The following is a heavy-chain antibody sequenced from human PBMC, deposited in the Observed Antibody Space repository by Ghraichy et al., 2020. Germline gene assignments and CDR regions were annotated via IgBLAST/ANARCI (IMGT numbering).Heavy chain of an antibody. D-gene: IGHD3-9*01. CDR2: FDPEDGET. CDR1: GYTLTELS. V-gene: IGHV1-24*01. Sequence: ASVKVSCKVSGYTLTELSMHWVRQAPGKGLEWMGGFDPEDGETIYAQKFQGRVTMTEDTSTDTAYMELSSLRSEDTAVYYCATGHLTLTGRGAFDIWGQGTMVTVSS. CDR3: ATGHLTLTGRGAFDI. J-gene: IGHJ3*02.